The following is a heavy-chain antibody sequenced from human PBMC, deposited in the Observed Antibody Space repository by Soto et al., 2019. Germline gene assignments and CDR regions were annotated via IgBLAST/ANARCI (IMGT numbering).Heavy chain of an antibody. V-gene: IGHV3-30*18. CDR3: AKDEGSGSYYHNYGMDV. D-gene: IGHD3-10*01. CDR2: ISYDGSNK. J-gene: IGHJ6*02. Sequence: QVQLVESGGGVVQPGRSLRLSCAASGFTFSSNGMHWVRQAPGKGLEWVAVISYDGSNKYYADFVKGRFTISRDNSKNTLYLQMNSLRAEDTAVYYCAKDEGSGSYYHNYGMDVWGQGTTVTVSS. CDR1: GFTFSSNG.